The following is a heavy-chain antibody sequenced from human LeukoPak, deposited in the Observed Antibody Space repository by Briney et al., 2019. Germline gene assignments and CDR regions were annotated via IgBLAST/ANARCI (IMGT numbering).Heavy chain of an antibody. CDR1: GGSISSSSYY. CDR2: IYYSGST. V-gene: IGHV4-39*07. Sequence: SETLSLTCTVPGGSISSSSYYWGWIRQPPGKGLEWIGSIYYSGSTYYNPSLKSRVTISVDTSKNQFSLKLSSVTAADTAVYYCARVPRYYGSGSIGDDYWGQGTLVTVSS. CDR3: ARVPRYYGSGSIGDDY. D-gene: IGHD3-10*01. J-gene: IGHJ4*02.